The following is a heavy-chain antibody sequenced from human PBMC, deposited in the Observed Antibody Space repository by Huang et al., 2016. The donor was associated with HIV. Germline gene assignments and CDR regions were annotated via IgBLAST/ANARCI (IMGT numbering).Heavy chain of an antibody. CDR3: ARERMMSWLDDHDAFDI. J-gene: IGHJ3*02. D-gene: IGHD1-1*01. V-gene: IGHV4-34*01. Sequence: QVQLQQWGAGLLKPSETLSLTCAVYGGSFSGYYWSWIRQSPGKGLEGIGEINHSGSTNYNPPLKRRLTISVDTSKNQFSLKLSSVTAADTAVYYCARERMMSWLDDHDAFDIWGQGTMVTVSS. CDR1: GGSFSGYY. CDR2: INHSGST.